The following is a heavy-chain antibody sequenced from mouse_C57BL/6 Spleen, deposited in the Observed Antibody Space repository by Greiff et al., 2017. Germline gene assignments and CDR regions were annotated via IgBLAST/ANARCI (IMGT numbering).Heavy chain of an antibody. CDR3: ARLACFFAY. J-gene: IGHJ3*01. CDR1: GFTFSSYT. V-gene: IGHV5-9*01. D-gene: IGHD6-1*01. CDR2: ISGGGGNT. Sequence: EVQLVEPGGGLVKPGGSLKLSCAASGFTFSSYTMSWVRQTPEKRLEWVATISGGGGNTYYPDSVKGRFTISRDNSKNTLYLQMSSLRSEDTALCYGARLACFFAYWGQGTLVTVSA.